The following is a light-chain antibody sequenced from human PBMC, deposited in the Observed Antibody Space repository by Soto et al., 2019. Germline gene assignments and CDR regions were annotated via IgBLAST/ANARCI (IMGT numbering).Light chain of an antibody. J-gene: IGKJ1*01. CDR3: QQYNDYSWT. V-gene: IGKV1-5*03. Sequence: DIQMTQSPSTLSASVGDRVTITCRASQSISTWLAWYQQKPGKAPNLLIYKASNLESGVPSRFSGSGSGTEFTLTISSLQPHDFATYYCQQYNDYSWTFGQGTKVAFK. CDR1: QSISTW. CDR2: KAS.